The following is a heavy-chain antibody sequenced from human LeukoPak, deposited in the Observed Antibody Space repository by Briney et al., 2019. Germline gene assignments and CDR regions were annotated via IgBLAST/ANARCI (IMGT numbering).Heavy chain of an antibody. D-gene: IGHD7-27*01. CDR1: GYTFITYD. CDR3: ARTPYNWGIDY. CDR2: MNVNSGNT. J-gene: IGHJ4*02. Sequence: AASVKVSCKAPGYTFITYDIKWVRQAPGQGLEWMGWMNVNSGNTDYAQNFQGRLTITRNTSISTAYMELSSLRSEDTAVYYCARTPYNWGIDYWGQGTLVTVSS. V-gene: IGHV1-8*03.